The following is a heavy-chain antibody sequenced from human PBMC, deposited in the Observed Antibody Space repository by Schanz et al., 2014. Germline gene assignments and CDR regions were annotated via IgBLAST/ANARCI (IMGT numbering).Heavy chain of an antibody. CDR3: ASSGAGYSSSWDFDY. CDR1: GGTFSSYT. V-gene: IGHV1-69*02. CDR2: IIPILGIA. Sequence: QVLQVQSGAEVKKPGSSVKVSCKASGGTFSSYTISWVRQAPGQGLEWMGRIIPILGIANYAQKFQGRVTITADKSTFTAYMDVSSLRSEDTAVYYCASSGAGYSSSWDFDYWGQGTLVTVSS. D-gene: IGHD6-13*01. J-gene: IGHJ4*02.